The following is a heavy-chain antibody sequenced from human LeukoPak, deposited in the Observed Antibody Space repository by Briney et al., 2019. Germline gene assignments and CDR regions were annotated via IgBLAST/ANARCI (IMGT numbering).Heavy chain of an antibody. V-gene: IGHV3-7*01. CDR3: ARCREFWSGHFGMDYFDS. J-gene: IGHJ4*02. CDR2: IDQDGSEK. CDR1: KFTFSTYW. Sequence: GGSLRLSCAASKFTFSTYWMSWVRQAPGKGLEWVATIDQDGSEKVYVDSVKGRFTTSRDNARNSLFLQLNSLRGEDTGVYFCARCREFWSGHFGMDYFDSWGLGALVTVSS. D-gene: IGHD3-3*01.